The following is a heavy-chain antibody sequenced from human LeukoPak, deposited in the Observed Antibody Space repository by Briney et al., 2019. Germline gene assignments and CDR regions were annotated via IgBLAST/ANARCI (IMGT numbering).Heavy chain of an antibody. Sequence: GGSLRLSCAASGFTFSSYAMHWVRQAPGKGLEWVAVISYDGSNKYYADSVKGRFTISRDNSKNTLYLQMNSLGAEDTAVYYCARDCSSTSCYGAFDIWGQGTMVTVSS. V-gene: IGHV3-30*04. CDR2: ISYDGSNK. CDR1: GFTFSSYA. CDR3: ARDCSSTSCYGAFDI. D-gene: IGHD2-2*01. J-gene: IGHJ3*02.